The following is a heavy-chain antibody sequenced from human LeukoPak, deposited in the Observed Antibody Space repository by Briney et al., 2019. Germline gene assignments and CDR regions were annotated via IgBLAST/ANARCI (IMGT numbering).Heavy chain of an antibody. CDR3: ARDCWDYGSGSYCGIDY. D-gene: IGHD3-10*01. Sequence: GGSLRLSCAASGFSFSSYNMNWVRQAPGKGLEWVSSITSSSNYIYYADSVKGRFTISRDNAKNSLYLQMNSLRAEDTTVYYCARDCWDYGSGSYCGIDYWGQGTLVTVSS. J-gene: IGHJ4*02. V-gene: IGHV3-21*03. CDR2: ITSSSNYI. CDR1: GFSFSSYN.